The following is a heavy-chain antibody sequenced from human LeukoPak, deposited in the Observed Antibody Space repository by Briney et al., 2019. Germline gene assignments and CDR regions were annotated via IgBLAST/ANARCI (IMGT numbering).Heavy chain of an antibody. CDR1: EFTFSSYS. CDR2: INHNGNVN. Sequence: GGSLRLSCAASEFTFSSYSMNWVRQAPGKGLEWVASINHNGNVNYYVDSVKGRFTISRDNAKNSLYLQMSNLRAEDTAVYFCARGGGLDVWGQGATVTVSS. V-gene: IGHV3-7*03. J-gene: IGHJ6*02. D-gene: IGHD3-16*01. CDR3: ARGGGLDV.